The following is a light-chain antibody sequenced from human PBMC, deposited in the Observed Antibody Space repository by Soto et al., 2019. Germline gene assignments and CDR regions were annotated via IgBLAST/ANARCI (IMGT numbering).Light chain of an antibody. Sequence: EVVLTQSPGTLSLSPGERATLSCRASQTVSSSYLPWYLQKSGQAPRLLIYGASSRATGIPDRCSGSGSGTDCTRTISRLEPEDCAVYQCQEYGSSPLTFGGGTKVEIK. CDR2: GAS. CDR1: QTVSSSY. J-gene: IGKJ4*01. CDR3: QEYGSSPLT. V-gene: IGKV3-20*01.